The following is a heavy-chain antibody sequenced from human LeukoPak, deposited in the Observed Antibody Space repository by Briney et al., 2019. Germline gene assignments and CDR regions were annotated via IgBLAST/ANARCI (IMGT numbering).Heavy chain of an antibody. CDR2: IYPGDSDT. CDR3: ARHAGSGYGYDILTGYYYYFDY. Sequence: RGESLKISCKGSGYSFTSYWIGWVRQMPGKGLEGMGIIYPGDSDTRYSPSFQGQVTIPADKSNSTTYPKWSSLKAADPAMYYCARHAGSGYGYDILTGYYYYFDYWGQGTLVTVSS. CDR1: GYSFTSYW. J-gene: IGHJ4*02. V-gene: IGHV5-51*01. D-gene: IGHD3-9*01.